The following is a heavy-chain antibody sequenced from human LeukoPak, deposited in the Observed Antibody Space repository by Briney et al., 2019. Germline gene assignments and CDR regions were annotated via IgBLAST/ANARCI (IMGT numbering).Heavy chain of an antibody. Sequence: SETLSLTCAVYGGSCDDYYCSWIRQPPGKGLEWIGEIHPSGIFYYKSSLMRRVTISIDTSKSQFSLRLTSVTAADTGFYYCARGRDRSKAGDHWGQGSLVTVSS. CDR1: GGSCDDYY. CDR3: ARGRDRSKAGDH. J-gene: IGHJ4*02. D-gene: IGHD5-24*01. V-gene: IGHV4-34*01. CDR2: IHPSGIF.